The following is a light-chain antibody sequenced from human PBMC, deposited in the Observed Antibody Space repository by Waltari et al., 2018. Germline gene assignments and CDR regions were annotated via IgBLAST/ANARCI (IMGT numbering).Light chain of an antibody. Sequence: QAALTQPASVSGSPGQSLTISCTGTSSDVGGSNYVSWYQQHPGKAPKLMIYDVSKRPSGVSNRFSGSKSGNTASLTISGLQAEDEADYYCSSYTSSSTVVFGGGTKLTVL. CDR1: SSDVGGSNY. J-gene: IGLJ2*01. V-gene: IGLV2-14*01. CDR2: DVS. CDR3: SSYTSSSTVV.